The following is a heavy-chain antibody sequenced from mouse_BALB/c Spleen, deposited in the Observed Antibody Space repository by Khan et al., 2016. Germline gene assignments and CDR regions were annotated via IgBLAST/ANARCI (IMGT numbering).Heavy chain of an antibody. D-gene: IGHD2-1*01. V-gene: IGHV1-15*01. CDR2: IDPETGGT. CDR3: TREGVFYGNYDFDS. Sequence: QVQLQQPGAELVRPGASVTLSCKASGYTFSDYEMHWVKQTPVHGLQWIGSIDPETGGTDYNQKFKGQAKLTAGRSSSTSYMELRSRTSEDSAVYYCTREGVFYGNYDFDSWGQGTTLTVSS. CDR1: GYTFSDYE. J-gene: IGHJ2*01.